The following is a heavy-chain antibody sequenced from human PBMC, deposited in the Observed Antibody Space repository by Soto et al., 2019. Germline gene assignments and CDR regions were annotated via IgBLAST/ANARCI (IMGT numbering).Heavy chain of an antibody. D-gene: IGHD2-21*02. CDR2: MNTNSGDT. V-gene: IGHV1-8*01. J-gene: IGHJ4*02. CDR3: ARAYGGNFRDY. Sequence: ASVKVSCKTSGYTFTSYDINWVRQATGQGLEWMGWMNTNSGDTGYAQRFQGRVTMTRNTSISTAYMELSGLKSEDTAVYYCARAYGGNFRDYWGQGTLVTVSS. CDR1: GYTFTSYD.